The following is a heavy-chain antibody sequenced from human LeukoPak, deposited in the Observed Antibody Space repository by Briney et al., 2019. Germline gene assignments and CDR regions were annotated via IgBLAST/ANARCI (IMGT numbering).Heavy chain of an antibody. J-gene: IGHJ4*02. CDR2: ISGSGGST. Sequence: PGGSLGLSCAASGFTFSSYAMSWVRQAPGKGLEWVSAISGSGGSTYYADSVKGRFTISRDNSKNTLYLQMNSLRAEDTAVYYCAKGEDYYDSSGPLDYWGQGTLVTVSS. CDR3: AKGEDYYDSSGPLDY. CDR1: GFTFSSYA. V-gene: IGHV3-23*01. D-gene: IGHD3-22*01.